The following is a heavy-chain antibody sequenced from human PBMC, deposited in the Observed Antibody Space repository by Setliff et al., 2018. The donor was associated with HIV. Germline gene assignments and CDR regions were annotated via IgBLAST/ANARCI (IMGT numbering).Heavy chain of an antibody. D-gene: IGHD2-15*01. Sequence: PGGSLRLSCAASGFTFSNYAMTWVRQAPGKGLEWVSGISGSGDTTNYADSVKGRFTISRDNSKNTLYLQMNSLRAEDTAVYYCARGAGTVDYSCCFDLWGQGTLVTVSS. CDR2: ISGSGDTT. CDR1: GFTFSNYA. V-gene: IGHV3-23*01. CDR3: ARGAGTVDYSCCFDL. J-gene: IGHJ4*02.